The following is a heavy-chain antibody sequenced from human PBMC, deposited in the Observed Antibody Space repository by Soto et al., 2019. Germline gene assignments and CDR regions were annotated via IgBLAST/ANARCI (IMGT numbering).Heavy chain of an antibody. Sequence: ASVKVSCKASGGTFSSYAISWVRQAPGQGLEWMGWIIAIFGNTNYSQKFQGRVTITRDTSTSTAYMELSSLRSEDTAVYYCAREITIFGVVIIPPFDYWGQGTLVTVSS. D-gene: IGHD3-3*01. J-gene: IGHJ4*02. CDR1: GGTFSSYA. V-gene: IGHV1-69*05. CDR3: AREITIFGVVIIPPFDY. CDR2: IIAIFGNT.